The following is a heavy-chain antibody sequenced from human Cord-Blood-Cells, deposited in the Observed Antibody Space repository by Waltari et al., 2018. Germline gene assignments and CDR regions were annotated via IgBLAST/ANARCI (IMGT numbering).Heavy chain of an antibody. D-gene: IGHD3-16*01. Sequence: QVQLQESGPGLVKPSETLSLTCTVSGGSISSYYWSWIRQPPGKGLGWIGFIYYSGSTTYDPPLKSVVTISVDTSKYQFSLKLISVTAADTAVYYCARDLTGGGRFDPWGQGTLVTVSS. V-gene: IGHV4-59*01. J-gene: IGHJ5*02. CDR1: GGSISSYY. CDR3: ARDLTGGGRFDP. CDR2: IYYSGST.